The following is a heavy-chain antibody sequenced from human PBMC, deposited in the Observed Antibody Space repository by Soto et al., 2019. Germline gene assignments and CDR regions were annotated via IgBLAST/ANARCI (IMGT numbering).Heavy chain of an antibody. V-gene: IGHV5-51*01. D-gene: IGHD2-2*01. Sequence: PGESLKISCKGSGYSFTSYWIGWVRQMPGKGLEWMGIIYPGDSDTRYSPSFQGQVTISADKSISTAYLQWSSLKASDTAMYYCARHVEICSSTSCYGYNWFDPWGQGTLVTVSS. CDR1: GYSFTSYW. CDR3: ARHVEICSSTSCYGYNWFDP. CDR2: IYPGDSDT. J-gene: IGHJ5*02.